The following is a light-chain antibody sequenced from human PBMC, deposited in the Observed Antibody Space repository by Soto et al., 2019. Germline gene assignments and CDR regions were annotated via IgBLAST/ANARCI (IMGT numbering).Light chain of an antibody. CDR3: QQGSSFPIT. CDR2: EAS. J-gene: IGKJ5*01. CDR1: QTISNW. V-gene: IGKV1-12*01. Sequence: DIQMTQSPSSVSASVGDRGTITCRASQTISNWLVWYQQKPGKTPKLLIYEASTLQSGVPSRFRATGSGTDFTLTISSLQPEDAATYYCQQGSSFPITFGQGTRLDIK.